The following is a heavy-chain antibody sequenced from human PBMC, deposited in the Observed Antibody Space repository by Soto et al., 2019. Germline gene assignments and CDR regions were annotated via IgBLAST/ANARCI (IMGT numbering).Heavy chain of an antibody. CDR2: IIPIFGTA. CDR3: ARVRSGVSSGYYYYVGYYFDY. J-gene: IGHJ4*02. D-gene: IGHD3-22*01. V-gene: IGHV1-69*06. Sequence: GASVKVSCKASGGTFSSYAISWVRQAPGQGLEWMGGIIPIFGTANYAQKFQGRVTITADKSTSAAYMELSSLRSEDTAVYYCARVRSGVSSGYYYYVGYYFDYWGQGTLVTVSS. CDR1: GGTFSSYA.